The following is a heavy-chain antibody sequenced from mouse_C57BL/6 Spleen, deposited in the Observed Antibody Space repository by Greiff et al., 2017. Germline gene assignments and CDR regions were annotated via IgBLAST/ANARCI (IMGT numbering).Heavy chain of an antibody. CDR2: IRLKSDNYAT. CDR1: GFTFSNYW. CDR3: TVALTLDY. V-gene: IGHV6-3*01. J-gene: IGHJ2*01. Sequence: EVKVVESGGGLVQPGGSMKLSCVASGFTFSNYWMNWVRQSPEKGLEWDAQIRLKSDNYATHYAESVKGRFTISRDDSKSSFYLQMNNLRAEDTGIYYCTVALTLDYWGQGTTLTVSS. D-gene: IGHD4-1*01.